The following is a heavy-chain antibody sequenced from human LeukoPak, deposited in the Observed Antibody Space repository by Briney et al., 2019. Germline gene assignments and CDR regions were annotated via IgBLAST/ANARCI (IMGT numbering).Heavy chain of an antibody. V-gene: IGHV3-21*01. CDR2: ISSSSSYI. D-gene: IGHD3-22*01. Sequence: GGSLRLSCAASGFTFSSYSMNWVRQAPGKGLEWVSSISSSSSYIYYADSVKGRFTISRDNAKNSLYLQINSLRAEGTAVYYCARRRSSGYLDYWGQGTQVTVSS. CDR1: GFTFSSYS. J-gene: IGHJ4*02. CDR3: ARRRSSGYLDY.